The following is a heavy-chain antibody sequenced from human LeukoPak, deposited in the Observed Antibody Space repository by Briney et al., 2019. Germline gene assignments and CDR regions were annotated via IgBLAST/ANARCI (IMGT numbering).Heavy chain of an antibody. CDR2: ISAYNGNT. V-gene: IGHV1-18*01. D-gene: IGHD3-22*01. J-gene: IGHJ1*01. Sequence: AASVKVSCKASGYTFTNYGISWVRQAPGQGLEWMGWISAYNGNTNYAQKLQGRVTMTTDTSTSTAYMALRSLRSDDTAVYYCARDYYDSSGYAEYFQHWGQGTLVTVSS. CDR3: ARDYYDSSGYAEYFQH. CDR1: GYTFTNYG.